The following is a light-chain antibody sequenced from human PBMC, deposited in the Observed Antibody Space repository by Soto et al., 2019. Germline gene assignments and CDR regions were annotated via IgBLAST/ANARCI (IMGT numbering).Light chain of an antibody. J-gene: IGKJ4*01. CDR1: QGISSY. V-gene: IGKV1-9*01. Sequence: IQLTPSPSFLSASVGDRFTITCLASQGISSYLAWYQKKPGKAPKLLISAASTLQSGVPSRFSGSGSGTDFTLTISSLQPEDFATYYCQQFKSYPLTFGGGTKVDI. CDR2: AAS. CDR3: QQFKSYPLT.